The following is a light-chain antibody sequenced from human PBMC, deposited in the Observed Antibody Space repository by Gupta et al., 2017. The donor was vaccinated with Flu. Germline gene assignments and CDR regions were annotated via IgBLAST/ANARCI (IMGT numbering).Light chain of an antibody. CDR1: QSISSY. Sequence: SSLSASVGDRVTITCRASQSISSYLNWYQQKPGKAPKLLIYAASSLQSGVPSRFSGSGSGTDFTLTISSLQPEDFATYYCQQSDSTPRLTFGGGTKVEIK. CDR2: AAS. V-gene: IGKV1-39*01. CDR3: QQSDSTPRLT. J-gene: IGKJ4*01.